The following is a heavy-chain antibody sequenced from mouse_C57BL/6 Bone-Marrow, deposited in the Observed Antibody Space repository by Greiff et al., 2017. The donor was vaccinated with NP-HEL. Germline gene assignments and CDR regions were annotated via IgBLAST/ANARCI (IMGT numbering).Heavy chain of an antibody. Sequence: DVMLVESGGDLVKPGGSLKLSCAASGFTFSSYGMSWVRQTPDKRLEWVATISSGGSYTYYPDSVKGRFTISRDNAKNTLYLQMSSLKSEDTAMYYCARGRGFYYGSPAWFAYWGQGTLVTVSA. CDR2: ISSGGSYT. V-gene: IGHV5-6*02. CDR1: GFTFSSYG. D-gene: IGHD1-1*01. J-gene: IGHJ3*01. CDR3: ARGRGFYYGSPAWFAY.